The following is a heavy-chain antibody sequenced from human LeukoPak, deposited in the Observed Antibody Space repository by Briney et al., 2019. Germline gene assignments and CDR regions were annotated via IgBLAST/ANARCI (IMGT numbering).Heavy chain of an antibody. D-gene: IGHD3-16*02. CDR1: GFSLSTGEMC. CDR2: IDRENDK. J-gene: IGHJ4*02. CDR3: VRLHWGSYRFDY. Sequence: SGPALVKPTQTLTLTCTFSGFSLSTGEMCVSWIRQPPGRALEWLARIDRENDKFYSPSLKTRLTIFKDTSKNQVVLTMTNMDPVDTATYYCVRLHWGSYRFDYWGQETLVTVS. V-gene: IGHV2-70*17.